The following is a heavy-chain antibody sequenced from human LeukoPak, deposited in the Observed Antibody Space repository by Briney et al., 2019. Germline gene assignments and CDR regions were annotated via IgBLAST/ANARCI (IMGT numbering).Heavy chain of an antibody. J-gene: IGHJ6*03. D-gene: IGHD1-14*01. CDR1: GGTFSSYA. CDR2: IIPIFGTA. CDR3: ARGTPYYYYYYMDV. Sequence: ASVKVSCKASGGTFSSYAISWVRQAPGQGLEWMGGIIPIFGTANYAQKFQGRVTITTDESTSTAYMELSCLRSEDTAVYYCARGTPYYYYYYMDVWGKGTTVTVSS. V-gene: IGHV1-69*05.